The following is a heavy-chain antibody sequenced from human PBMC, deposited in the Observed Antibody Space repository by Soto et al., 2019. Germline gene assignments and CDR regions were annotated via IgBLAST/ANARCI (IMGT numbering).Heavy chain of an antibody. V-gene: IGHV4-39*01. CDR3: ARISGYPSNFDY. CDR1: GGSISSSSYY. Sequence: QLQLQESGPGLVKPSETLSLTCTVSGGSISSSSYYWGWIRQPPGKGLEWIGSIYYSGSTYYNPSLKSRVTISVDTSKNQFSLKLSSVTAADTAVYYCARISGYPSNFDYWGQGTLVTVSS. CDR2: IYYSGST. J-gene: IGHJ4*02. D-gene: IGHD3-22*01.